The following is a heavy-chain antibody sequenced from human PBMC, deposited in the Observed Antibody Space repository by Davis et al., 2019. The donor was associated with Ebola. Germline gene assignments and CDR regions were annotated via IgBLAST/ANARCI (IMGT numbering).Heavy chain of an antibody. Sequence: AASVKVSCKASGYTFTSYPMNWVRQAPGQGLEWMGWINTNTGNPTYAQGFTGRFVFSLDTSVSTAYLQISSLKAEDTAVYYCARGGIGRMGMYYFDYWGQGTLVTVSS. CDR2: INTNTGNP. CDR3: ARGGIGRMGMYYFDY. V-gene: IGHV7-4-1*02. D-gene: IGHD7-27*01. CDR1: GYTFTSYP. J-gene: IGHJ4*02.